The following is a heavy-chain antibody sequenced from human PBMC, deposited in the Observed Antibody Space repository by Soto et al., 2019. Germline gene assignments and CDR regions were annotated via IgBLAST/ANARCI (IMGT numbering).Heavy chain of an antibody. CDR2: IYNRGSA. V-gene: IGHV4-31*03. D-gene: IGHD2-21*02. Sequence: QVQLQESGPGLVKPSQTLSLTCTVSGAAIDSGSYYWSWIRQHPGKGLEWIGYIYNRGSAYYNPSLNRRVTISLDTSDNLFSLNLRSVTAADTAVYYCATVVGGNSNWFVAWGQGSLVTVSS. CDR3: ATVVGGNSNWFVA. CDR1: GAAIDSGSYY. J-gene: IGHJ5*02.